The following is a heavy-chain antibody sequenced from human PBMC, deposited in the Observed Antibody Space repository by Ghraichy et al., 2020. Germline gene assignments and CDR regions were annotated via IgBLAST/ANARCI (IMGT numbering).Heavy chain of an antibody. J-gene: IGHJ4*02. CDR3: VRTGVAVAGVDC. D-gene: IGHD6-19*01. V-gene: IGHV3-64D*09. Sequence: GGSLRLSCSASGFTFSSYDMHWVRQAPGKGLEYVSAISSDSNGANTYYADSMKGRFTISRDNSKNTLYLQMSSLRADDTAVYYCVRTGVAVAGVDCWGQGNLVTVSS. CDR1: GFTFSSYD. CDR2: ISSDSNGANT.